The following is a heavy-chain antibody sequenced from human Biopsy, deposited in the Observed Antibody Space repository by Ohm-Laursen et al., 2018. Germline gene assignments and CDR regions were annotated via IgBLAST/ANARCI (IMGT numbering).Heavy chain of an antibody. CDR1: GFTFHTYA. V-gene: IGHV3-23*01. J-gene: IGHJ5*01. CDR2: IDVSDYNT. Sequence: LSLTCAASGFTFHTYAMNWVRQAPGKGLEWVAHIDVSDYNTYYADSVRGRFTISRDNSKQMAHLEINSLTADDTAVYYCVKQWGGYNFDSWGQGTLVTVSS. CDR3: VKQWGGYNFDS. D-gene: IGHD1-14*01.